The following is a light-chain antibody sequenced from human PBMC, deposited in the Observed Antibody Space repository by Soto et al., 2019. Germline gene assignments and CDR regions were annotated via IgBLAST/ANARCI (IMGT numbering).Light chain of an antibody. CDR1: QPISNW. J-gene: IGKJ5*01. Sequence: DIQMTQSPSFVSASVGDRVTITCRASQPISNWLAWYQQKPGKAPKLLIYVASALHSGVPSRFSGSGSGTEFTLTISSLQPEDFATYYCQQANSFPITVGRGTRLEIK. V-gene: IGKV1-12*01. CDR2: VAS. CDR3: QQANSFPIT.